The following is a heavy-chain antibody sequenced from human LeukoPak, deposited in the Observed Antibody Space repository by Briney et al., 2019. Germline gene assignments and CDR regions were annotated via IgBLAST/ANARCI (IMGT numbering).Heavy chain of an antibody. J-gene: IGHJ3*02. D-gene: IGHD4-11*01. CDR3: AKLRSNYITYDALEI. CDR2: ISCSGGST. Sequence: EGPLTLSCAPSGFTFSIYSMSWVRQAPGKGREWVSSISCSGGSTYYADSVKGRFTISRDNSKNTLYVQMKSLRAENTAVYYCAKLRSNYITYDALEIWGPGTMVTVSS. CDR1: GFTFSIYS. V-gene: IGHV3-23*01.